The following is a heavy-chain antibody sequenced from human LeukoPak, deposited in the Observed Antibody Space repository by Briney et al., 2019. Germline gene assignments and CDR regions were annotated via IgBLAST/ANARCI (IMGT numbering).Heavy chain of an antibody. D-gene: IGHD6-19*01. CDR3: ARHHGGYSSGSWFDP. J-gene: IGHJ5*02. CDR2: INPSGGST. Sequence: ASVEVSCKASGYTFTSYYMHWVRQAPGQGLEWMGIINPSGGSTSYAQKFQGRVTMTRDTSTSTVYMELSSLRSEDTAVYYCARHHGGYSSGSWFDPWGQGTLVTVSS. V-gene: IGHV1-46*01. CDR1: GYTFTSYY.